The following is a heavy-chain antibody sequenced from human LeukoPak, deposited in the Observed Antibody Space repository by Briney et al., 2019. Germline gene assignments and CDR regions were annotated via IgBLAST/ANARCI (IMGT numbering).Heavy chain of an antibody. CDR3: AKDSADYYDSSGPFDY. D-gene: IGHD3-22*01. V-gene: IGHV3-30*02. J-gene: IGHJ4*02. CDR2: IRYDGSNK. Sequence: PGGSLRLYCAASGFTFSSYGMHWVRQAPGKGLEWVAFIRYDGSNKYYADSVKGRFTISRDNSKNTMYLQMNSLRAEDTAVYYCAKDSADYYDSSGPFDYWGQGTLVTVSS. CDR1: GFTFSSYG.